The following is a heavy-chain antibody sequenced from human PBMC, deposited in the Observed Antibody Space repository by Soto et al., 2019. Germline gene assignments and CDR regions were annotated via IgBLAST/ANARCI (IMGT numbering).Heavy chain of an antibody. Sequence: LSLTCTVSGGSISSGDYYWSWIRQPPGKGLEWIGYIYYSGSTYYNPSLKSRVTISVDTSKNQFSLKLSSVTAADTAVYYCARPVHNLDYYYGMDVWGQGTTVTVSS. CDR3: ARPVHNLDYYYGMDV. D-gene: IGHD1-1*01. CDR2: IYYSGST. CDR1: GGSISSGDYY. V-gene: IGHV4-30-4*01. J-gene: IGHJ6*02.